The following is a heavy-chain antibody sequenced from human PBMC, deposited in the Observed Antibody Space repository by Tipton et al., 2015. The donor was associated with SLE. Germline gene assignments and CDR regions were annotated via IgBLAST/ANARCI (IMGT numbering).Heavy chain of an antibody. CDR3: ARGESSSWLDYFDY. J-gene: IGHJ4*02. Sequence: GSLRLSCAASGFTFSNYAMHWVRQAPGKGLEWVAFTRYDGSIKYLADSVKGRFTISRDNSKNTLYLQMKSLRAEDTAVYYCARGESSSWLDYFDYWGQGTLVTVSS. D-gene: IGHD6-13*01. V-gene: IGHV3-30*02. CDR2: TRYDGSIK. CDR1: GFTFSNYA.